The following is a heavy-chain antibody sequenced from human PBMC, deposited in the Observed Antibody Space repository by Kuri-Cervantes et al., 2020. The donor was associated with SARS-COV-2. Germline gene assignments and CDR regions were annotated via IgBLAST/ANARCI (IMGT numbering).Heavy chain of an antibody. CDR2: IYTSGST. J-gene: IGHJ5*02. CDR3: ARTDSPPLNWFDP. D-gene: IGHD2-21*01. V-gene: IGHV4-4*07. CDR1: GGSISSYY. Sequence: GSLRLSCTVSGGSISSYYWSWIRQPAGKGLEWIGRIYTSGSTNYNPSLKSRVTMSVDTSKNQFSLKLSSVTAADTAVYYCARTDSPPLNWFDPWGQGTLVTVSS.